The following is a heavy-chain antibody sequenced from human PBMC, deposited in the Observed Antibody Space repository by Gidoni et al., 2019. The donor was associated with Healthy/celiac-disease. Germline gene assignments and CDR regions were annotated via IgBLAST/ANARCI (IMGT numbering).Heavy chain of an antibody. V-gene: IGHV3-15*01. CDR3: TTERGGYQLLRGFYYYGMDV. Sequence: EVQLVESGGGLVKPGGSLRLSCAASGFTFSTAWMSWVRQAPGKGLEWVGRIKSKTDGGTTDYAAPVKGRFTISRDDSKNTLYLQMNSLKTEDTAVYYCTTERGGYQLLRGFYYYGMDVWGQGTTVTVSS. J-gene: IGHJ6*02. CDR1: GFTFSTAW. D-gene: IGHD2-2*01. CDR2: IKSKTDGGTT.